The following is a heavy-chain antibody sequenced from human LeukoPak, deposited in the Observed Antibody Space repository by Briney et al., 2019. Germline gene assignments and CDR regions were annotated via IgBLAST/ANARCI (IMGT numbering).Heavy chain of an antibody. V-gene: IGHV4-59*12. CDR2: IYYSGST. CDR3: ARDQGRWLVRTFDY. D-gene: IGHD6-19*01. Sequence: PSETLSLTCTVSGGSINTYYWSWVRPPPGKGLEWIGYIYYSGSTYYNPSLKSRVTISVDTSKNQFSLKLSSVTAADTAVYYCARDQGRWLVRTFDYWGQGTLVTVSS. J-gene: IGHJ4*02. CDR1: GGSINTYY.